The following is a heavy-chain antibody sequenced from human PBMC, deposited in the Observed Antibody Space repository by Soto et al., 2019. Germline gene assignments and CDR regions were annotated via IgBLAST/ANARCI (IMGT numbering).Heavy chain of an antibody. CDR3: ASLDVGTGFNYGYYYDSSGPLYGMDV. D-gene: IGHD3-22*01. CDR2: ISSSSSYI. Sequence: GGSLRLSCAASGFTFSSYSMNWVRQAPGKGLEWVSSISSSSSYIYYADSVKGRFTISRDNAKNSLYLQMNSLRAEDTAVYYCASLDVGTGFNYGYYYDSSGPLYGMDVWGQGTTVTVSS. CDR1: GFTFSSYS. V-gene: IGHV3-21*01. J-gene: IGHJ6*02.